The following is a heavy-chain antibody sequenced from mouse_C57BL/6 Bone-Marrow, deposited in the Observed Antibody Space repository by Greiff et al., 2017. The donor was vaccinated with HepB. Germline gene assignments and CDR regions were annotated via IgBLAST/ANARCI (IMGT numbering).Heavy chain of an antibody. D-gene: IGHD2-3*01. CDR1: GYTFTSYW. CDR3: TREGYSFAY. CDR2: IYPGNSDT. Sequence: EVQLQQSGTVLARPGASVKMSCNTSGYTFTSYWMHWVKQRPGQVLEWIGAIYPGNSDTSYNQKFKGKAKLTAVTSASTAYMELSSLTNEDSAVYYCTREGYSFAYWGQGTLVTVSA. J-gene: IGHJ3*01. V-gene: IGHV1-5*01.